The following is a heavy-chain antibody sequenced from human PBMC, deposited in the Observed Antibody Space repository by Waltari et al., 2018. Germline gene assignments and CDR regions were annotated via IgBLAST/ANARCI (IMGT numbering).Heavy chain of an antibody. J-gene: IGHJ4*02. Sequence: EVQLVESGGGLVQPGGSLRLSCAPSGFTFRNYWMHWVRQAPGKGLLWVSRINPEGRETNYADSVKGRFTISRDNAKNTLYLQMNSLRGEDTAVYYCVRGSNDWIGLDYWGQGALVTVSS. D-gene: IGHD3-9*01. CDR3: VRGSNDWIGLDY. CDR1: GFTFRNYW. V-gene: IGHV3-74*01. CDR2: INPEGRET.